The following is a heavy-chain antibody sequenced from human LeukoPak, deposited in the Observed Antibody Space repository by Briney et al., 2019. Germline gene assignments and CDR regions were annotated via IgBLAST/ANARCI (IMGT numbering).Heavy chain of an antibody. CDR3: ARHPQQYGDYLSAYYFDY. Sequence: GESLQISCQGSGYSFTSFWIGWVRQMPGQGLEWMGIIYPDDSDTRYSPSFQGQVTISADKTISTAYLQWSSLKASDTAMYYCARHPQQYGDYLSAYYFDYRGQGTLVTVSS. V-gene: IGHV5-51*01. CDR1: GYSFTSFW. D-gene: IGHD4-17*01. CDR2: IYPDDSDT. J-gene: IGHJ4*02.